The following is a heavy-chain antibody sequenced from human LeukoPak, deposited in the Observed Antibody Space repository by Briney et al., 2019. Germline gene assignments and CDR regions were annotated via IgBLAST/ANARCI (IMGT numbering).Heavy chain of an antibody. V-gene: IGHV4-38-2*01. J-gene: IGHJ4*02. CDR1: GYSISSGYY. CDR3: ARYQRGLLWFGEPSYYFDY. Sequence: SETLSLTCAVSGYSISSGYYWGWIRQPPGKGLEWIGSIYHSGSTYYNPSLKSRVTISVDTSKNQFSLKLSSVTAADTAVYYCARYQRGLLWFGEPSYYFDYWGQGTLVTVSS. CDR2: IYHSGST. D-gene: IGHD3-10*01.